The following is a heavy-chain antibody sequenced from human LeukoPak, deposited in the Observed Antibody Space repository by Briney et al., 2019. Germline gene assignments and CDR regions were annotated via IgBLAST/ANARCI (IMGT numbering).Heavy chain of an antibody. J-gene: IGHJ4*02. D-gene: IGHD3-10*01. Sequence: GASVTVSCKASGYTFTSYAMHWVRQAPGQRLEWMGWINAGNGNTKYSQKFQGRVTITRDTSASTAYMELSSLRSEDTAVYYCARAVSYYYGSGDFDYWGQGTLVTVSS. CDR1: GYTFTSYA. CDR2: INAGNGNT. CDR3: ARAVSYYYGSGDFDY. V-gene: IGHV1-3*01.